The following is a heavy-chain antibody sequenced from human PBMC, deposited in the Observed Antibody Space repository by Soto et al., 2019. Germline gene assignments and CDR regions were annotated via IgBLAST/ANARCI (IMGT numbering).Heavy chain of an antibody. CDR2: MNPNRGST. CDR3: ARDLAAGDL. Sequence: ASVKVSCKASGYTFTSYDINWVRQATGQGLEWMGRMNPNRGSTDYAQKFQGRVTMTSNTSTSTAYMELSSLRFEDTALFYCARDLAAGDLWGQGTLVTVSS. J-gene: IGHJ5*02. CDR1: GYTFTSYD. V-gene: IGHV1-8*01. D-gene: IGHD6-13*01.